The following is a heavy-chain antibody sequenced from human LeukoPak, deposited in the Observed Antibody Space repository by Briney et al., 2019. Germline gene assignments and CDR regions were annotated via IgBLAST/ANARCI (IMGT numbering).Heavy chain of an antibody. CDR3: AREADGLDI. J-gene: IGHJ3*02. Sequence: PGGSLRLSCSASGFTFSRYTMHWVRQAPGKGLEWVALLAYDETFRYYADSVKGRFTISRDTAKTTLDLQMNSLTTEDTALYYCAREADGLDIWGQGTMVTVSS. V-gene: IGHV3-30*01. CDR2: LAYDETFR. CDR1: GFTFSRYT.